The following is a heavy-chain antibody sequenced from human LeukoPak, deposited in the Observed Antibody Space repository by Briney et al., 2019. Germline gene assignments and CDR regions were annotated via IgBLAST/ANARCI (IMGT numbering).Heavy chain of an antibody. J-gene: IGHJ4*02. CDR2: ISSSSSYI. D-gene: IGHD6-19*01. CDR1: GFTFSSYS. CDR3: ARGKEPVAGSLSHFDY. Sequence: GGSLRLSCAASGFTFSSYSMNWVRQAPGKGLEWVSSISSSSSYIYYADSVKGRFTISRDNAKNSLYLQMNSLRAEDTAVYYCARGKEPVAGSLSHFDYWGQGTLVTVSS. V-gene: IGHV3-21*01.